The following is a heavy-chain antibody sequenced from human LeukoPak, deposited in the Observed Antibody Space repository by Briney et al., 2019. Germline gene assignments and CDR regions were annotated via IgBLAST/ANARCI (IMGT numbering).Heavy chain of an antibody. Sequence: GGSLRLSCAASGFTFSNYGMHWVRQAPGKGLEWVAAISYDGSNQYYADSVKGRFTISRDNSKNTLYLQMSSLRAEDTAVYYCVTGSYYDFWSGYRPPLDYWGQGTLVTVSS. CDR3: VTGSYYDFWSGYRPPLDY. V-gene: IGHV3-30*03. CDR1: GFTFSNYG. J-gene: IGHJ4*02. D-gene: IGHD3-3*01. CDR2: ISYDGSNQ.